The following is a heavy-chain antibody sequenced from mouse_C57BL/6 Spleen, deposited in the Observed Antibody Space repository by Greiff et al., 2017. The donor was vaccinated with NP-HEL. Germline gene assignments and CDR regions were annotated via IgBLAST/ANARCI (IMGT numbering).Heavy chain of an antibody. V-gene: IGHV1-80*01. CDR1: GYAFSSYW. J-gene: IGHJ2*01. CDR3: ARWGYYGSSYVGFDY. CDR2: IYPGDGDT. D-gene: IGHD1-1*01. Sequence: QVQLQQSGAELVKPGASVKISCKASGYAFSSYWMNWVKQRPGKGLEWIGQIYPGDGDTNYNGKFKGKATLTADKSSSTAYRQLSSLTSEDSAVYFCARWGYYGSSYVGFDYWGQGTTLTVSS.